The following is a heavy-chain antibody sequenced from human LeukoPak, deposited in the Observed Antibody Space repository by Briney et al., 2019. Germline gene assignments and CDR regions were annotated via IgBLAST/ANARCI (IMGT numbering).Heavy chain of an antibody. Sequence: GGSLRLSCAASGFTFSNYAMHWVRQAPGKGLEYVSAISGNGGSTWYANSVKGRFTISRDNSKNTLYLQMNSLRAEDTAVYYCARRAGGYSHPYDYWGQGILVTVSS. D-gene: IGHD4-23*01. J-gene: IGHJ4*02. CDR1: GFTFSNYA. V-gene: IGHV3-64*01. CDR3: ARRAGGYSHPYDY. CDR2: ISGNGGST.